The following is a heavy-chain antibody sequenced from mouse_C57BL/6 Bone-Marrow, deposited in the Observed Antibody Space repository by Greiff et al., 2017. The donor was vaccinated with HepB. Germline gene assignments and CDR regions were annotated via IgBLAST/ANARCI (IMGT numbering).Heavy chain of an antibody. J-gene: IGHJ4*01. Sequence: EVQLQQSGTVLARPGASVKMSCKTSGYTFTSYWMHWVKQRPGQGLEWIGAIYPGNSDTSYNQKFKGKAKLTAVTSASTAYMELSSLTSEDSAVYYCARVYYKDAMDYWGQGTSVTVSS. CDR3: ARVYYKDAMDY. CDR2: IYPGNSDT. CDR1: GYTFTSYW. V-gene: IGHV1-5*01. D-gene: IGHD2-1*01.